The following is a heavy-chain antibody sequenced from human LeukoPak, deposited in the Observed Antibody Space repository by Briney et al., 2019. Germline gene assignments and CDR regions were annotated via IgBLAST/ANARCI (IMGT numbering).Heavy chain of an antibody. CDR1: GFTFSSYA. CDR2: ISGSGGST. J-gene: IGHJ5*02. CDR3: AKDQGSSGYYRQWFDP. Sequence: GGSLRLSCAASGFTFSSYAMSWVRQAPGKGLEWVSAISGSGGSTYYADSVKGRFTISRDNSKNTLYLQMNSLRAEDTAVYYCAKDQGSSGYYRQWFDPWGQGTLVTVSS. D-gene: IGHD3-22*01. V-gene: IGHV3-23*01.